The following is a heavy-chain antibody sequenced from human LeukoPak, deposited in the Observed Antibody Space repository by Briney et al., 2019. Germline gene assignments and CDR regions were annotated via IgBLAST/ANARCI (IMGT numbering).Heavy chain of an antibody. CDR2: ISFDGVYK. CDR3: ARGRDDISCCAFDI. J-gene: IGHJ3*02. V-gene: IGHV3-30*03. D-gene: IGHD3-9*01. Sequence: GGSLRLSCAASGFTFSTHAMHWVRQAPGRGLEWVAMISFDGVYKHYTDSVRGRFTISRDESKNTLYLQMNSLRAEDTAVYYCARGRDDISCCAFDIWGQGTMVTVSS. CDR1: GFTFSTHA.